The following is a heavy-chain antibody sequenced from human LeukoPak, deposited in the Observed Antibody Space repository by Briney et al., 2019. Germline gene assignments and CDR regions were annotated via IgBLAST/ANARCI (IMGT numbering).Heavy chain of an antibody. CDR2: INPNSGGT. Sequence: ASVKVSCKASGYTFTGYYMHWVRQAPGQGLEWMGWINPNSGGTKYAQKFQGRVTMTRDTSISTAYMEPSRLRSDDTAVYYCAKAGLVGATYYMDVWGKGTTVTVSS. D-gene: IGHD1-26*01. V-gene: IGHV1-2*02. CDR3: AKAGLVGATYYMDV. CDR1: GYTFTGYY. J-gene: IGHJ6*03.